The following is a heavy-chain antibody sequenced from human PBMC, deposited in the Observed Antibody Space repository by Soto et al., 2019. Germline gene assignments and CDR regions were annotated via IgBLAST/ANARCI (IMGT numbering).Heavy chain of an antibody. D-gene: IGHD4-17*01. CDR2: IYHSGST. V-gene: IGHV4-4*02. Sequence: PSETLSLTCAVSGVSISSSNWWRWVRQPPGEGLEWIGEIYHSGSTNYNPSLKSRVTISVDKSKNQFSLKLSSVTAADTAVYYCARDVEGTRPYGGKSADSWFDPWGQGTLVTVSS. J-gene: IGHJ5*02. CDR1: GVSISSSNW. CDR3: ARDVEGTRPYGGKSADSWFDP.